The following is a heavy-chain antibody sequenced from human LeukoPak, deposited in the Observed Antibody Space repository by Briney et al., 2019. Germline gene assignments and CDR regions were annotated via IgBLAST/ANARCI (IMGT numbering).Heavy chain of an antibody. CDR2: IDDTGST. V-gene: IGHV4-59*01. D-gene: IGHD6-13*01. J-gene: IGHJ4*02. Sequence: SETLSLTCTVSGDSISGYYWNWIRQPPGKGLEWIGYIDDTGSTNYNPSLKTRVTISVDTSKNQFSLTLSSVTAADAAVYYCARAKGSLYWGQGSLVTVAS. CDR3: ARAKGSLY. CDR1: GDSISGYY.